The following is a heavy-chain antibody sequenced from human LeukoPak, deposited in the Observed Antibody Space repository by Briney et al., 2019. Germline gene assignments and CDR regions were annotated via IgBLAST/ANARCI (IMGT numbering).Heavy chain of an antibody. D-gene: IGHD2-2*01. J-gene: IGHJ5*02. CDR1: GFTFGDYA. Sequence: GGSLRLSCTASGFTFGDYAMSWFLQAPGKGLEWVGFIRSKAYGGTTEYAASVKGRFTISRDDSKSIAYLQMNSLKTEDTAVYYCTRGVVPAAIGWFDPWGQGTLVTVSS. CDR3: TRGVVPAAIGWFDP. V-gene: IGHV3-49*03. CDR2: IRSKAYGGTT.